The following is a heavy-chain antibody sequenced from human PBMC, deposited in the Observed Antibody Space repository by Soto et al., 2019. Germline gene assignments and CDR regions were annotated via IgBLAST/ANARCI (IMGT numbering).Heavy chain of an antibody. V-gene: IGHV4-4*02. J-gene: IGHJ5*02. CDR2: IFHSGST. CDR3: ARVAQGKCSGSRCYRWFDP. D-gene: IGHD2-2*01. Sequence: PSATLSLTCAISGVSITNTNWWTCFLQPPGKGLEWIGEIFHSGSTNYNPSLKNRVTMSVDKSRNEFSLKVTSVTAADTATYYCARVAQGKCSGSRCYRWFDPWGQGTLVTVSS. CDR1: GVSITNTNW.